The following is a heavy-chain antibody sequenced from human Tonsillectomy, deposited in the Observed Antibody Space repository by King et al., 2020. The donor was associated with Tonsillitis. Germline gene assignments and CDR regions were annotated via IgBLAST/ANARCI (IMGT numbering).Heavy chain of an antibody. Sequence: VQLVESGGEVKMPGASVKVSCKASGYTLTNYGITWGRQAPGQGLEWMGWISSYNADTKFEQKFQGRVTMTTATSSNTAHMEVRSLRSDHTAIYYCASWAEYYYFQYMDVWGKGTTVTVSS. D-gene: IGHD7-27*01. CDR2: ISSYNADT. V-gene: IGHV1-18*01. J-gene: IGHJ6*03. CDR3: ASWAEYYYFQYMDV. CDR1: GYTLTNYG.